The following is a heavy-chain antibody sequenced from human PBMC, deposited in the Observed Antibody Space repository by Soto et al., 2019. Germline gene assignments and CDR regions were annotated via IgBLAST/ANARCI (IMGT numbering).Heavy chain of an antibody. CDR2: ISWNSGSI. D-gene: IGHD3-3*01. CDR1: GFTFDDYA. CDR3: AKEDTIFGPHGMDV. Sequence: SLRLSCAASGFTFDDYAMHWVRQAPGKGLEWVSGISWNSGSIGYADSVKGRFTISRDNAKNSLYLQMNSLRAEDTALYYCAKEDTIFGPHGMDVWGQGTTVTVSS. J-gene: IGHJ6*02. V-gene: IGHV3-9*01.